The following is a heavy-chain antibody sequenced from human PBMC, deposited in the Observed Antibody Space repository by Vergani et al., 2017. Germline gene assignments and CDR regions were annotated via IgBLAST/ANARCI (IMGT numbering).Heavy chain of an antibody. CDR2: IRYDGSNK. CDR1: GFTFSSYG. J-gene: IGHJ4*02. CDR3: AKIVVATSLRNHFDY. Sequence: QVQLVESGGGVVQPGGSLRLSCAASGFTFSSYGMHWVRPAPGKGLEWVAFIRYDGSNKSYADSVTGRFTISRDNSKNTLYLQMNSLRAEDTAVYYCAKIVVATSLRNHFDYWGQGTLVTVSS. V-gene: IGHV3-30*02. D-gene: IGHD1-26*01.